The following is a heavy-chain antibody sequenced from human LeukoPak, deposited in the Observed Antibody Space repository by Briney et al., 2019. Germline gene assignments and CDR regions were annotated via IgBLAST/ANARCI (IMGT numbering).Heavy chain of an antibody. CDR2: ISSSSSYI. J-gene: IGHJ5*02. CDR1: GFTFSSYS. D-gene: IGHD6-6*01. CDR3: ARDVSSSSNWFDP. Sequence: GGSLRLSCAASGFTFSSYSMNWVRQAPGKGLEWVSSISSSSSYIYYADSVKGRFTISRDNAKNSLYLQMNRLRAEDTAVYYCARDVSSSSNWFDPWGQGTLVTVSS. V-gene: IGHV3-21*01.